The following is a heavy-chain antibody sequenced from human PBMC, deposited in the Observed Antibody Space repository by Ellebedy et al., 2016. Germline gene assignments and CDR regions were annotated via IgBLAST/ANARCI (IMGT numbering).Heavy chain of an antibody. V-gene: IGHV3-48*01. CDR1: GFTFSSYA. D-gene: IGHD3-22*01. Sequence: GESLKISCAASGFTFSSYAMSWVRQTPGKGLEWVSYVSGSRSIKYYADSVKGRFTISRDNAKNSLYLQMNSLRAEDTAVYYCARDLIPMIVGLTGPHYGMDVWGQGTTVTVSS. CDR2: VSGSRSIK. J-gene: IGHJ6*02. CDR3: ARDLIPMIVGLTGPHYGMDV.